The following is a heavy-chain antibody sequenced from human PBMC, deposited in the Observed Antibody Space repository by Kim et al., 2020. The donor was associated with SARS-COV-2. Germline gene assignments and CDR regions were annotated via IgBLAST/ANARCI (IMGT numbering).Heavy chain of an antibody. D-gene: IGHD2-2*01. J-gene: IGHJ6*02. Sequence: SVKVSCKASGGTFSSYAISWVRQAPGQGLEWMGGIIPIFGTANYAQKFQGRVTITADESTSTAYMELSSLRSEDTAVYYCARAGSLQDIVVVPAASYGMDVWGQGTTVTVSS. V-gene: IGHV1-69*13. CDR3: ARAGSLQDIVVVPAASYGMDV. CDR2: IIPIFGTA. CDR1: GGTFSSYA.